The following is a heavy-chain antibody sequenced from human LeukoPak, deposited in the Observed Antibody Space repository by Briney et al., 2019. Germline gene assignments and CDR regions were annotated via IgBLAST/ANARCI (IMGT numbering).Heavy chain of an antibody. D-gene: IGHD6-19*01. CDR3: ALLAVASDFDY. V-gene: IGHV3-48*03. CDR2: IGYSGRTI. J-gene: IGHJ4*02. Sequence: GGSLRLSCAASGFTFSSYEMNWVRQAPGKVLEWVANIGYSGRTIYYADSVKGRFTISRDNAKNSLYLQMNSLRVEDTAVYYCALLAVASDFDYWGQGALVTVSS. CDR1: GFTFSSYE.